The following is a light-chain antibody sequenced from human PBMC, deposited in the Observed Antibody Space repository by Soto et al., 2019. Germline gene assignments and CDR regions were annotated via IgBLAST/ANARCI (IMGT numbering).Light chain of an antibody. J-gene: IGKJ5*01. CDR1: QSVSRY. V-gene: IGKV3-11*01. CDR2: DAS. Sequence: EIVLTQSPATLSLSPGERATISCRASQSVSRYLAWYQQKPGQAPRLLIYDASNRATGIPARFSGSGSGTDFTLTISSLEPEDFAVYYCQQRSNWITFGQGTRLEIK. CDR3: QQRSNWIT.